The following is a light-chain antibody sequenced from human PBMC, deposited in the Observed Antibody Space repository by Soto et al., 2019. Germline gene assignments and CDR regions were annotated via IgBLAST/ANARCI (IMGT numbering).Light chain of an antibody. CDR2: LGS. V-gene: IGKV2-28*01. Sequence: DIVMTQSPLSLPVTPGEPASISCRSSQSLLHSNGYNYLDWYLQKPLQSPQLQIYLGSNRASGAXDXSRGSETGKHCTPTLSGVEAEEVGVYYCMHALQTPPSFGHGTRLEIK. J-gene: IGKJ5*01. CDR1: QSLLHSNGYNY. CDR3: MHALQTPPS.